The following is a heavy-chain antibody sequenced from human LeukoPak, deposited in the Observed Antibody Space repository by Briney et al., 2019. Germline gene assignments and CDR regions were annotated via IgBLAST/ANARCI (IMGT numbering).Heavy chain of an antibody. CDR1: GYTFTSYG. CDR3: AKTPYYYDGHARQWNGGFDY. CDR2: ISAYNGNT. J-gene: IGHJ4*02. D-gene: IGHD3-22*01. Sequence: ASVNVSCKTSGYTFTSYGISWVRQPPGQGLEWMGWISAYNGNTNYAQKLQGRVTMTTDTSTSTAYMELRSLRSDDTAVYYCAKTPYYYDGHARQWNGGFDYWGQGTLVTVSA. V-gene: IGHV1-18*01.